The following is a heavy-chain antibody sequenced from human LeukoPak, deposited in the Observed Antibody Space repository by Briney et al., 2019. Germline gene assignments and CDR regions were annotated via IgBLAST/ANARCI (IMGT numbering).Heavy chain of an antibody. D-gene: IGHD2-15*01. CDR1: GYTLTESS. Sequence: ASVKVSCKVSGYTLTESSMHWVRQAPGKGLEWMGGFDPEDGETIYAQKFQGRVTMTEDTSTDTAYMELRSLRSDDTAVYYCARDREDIVVVVAANPLGYWGQGTLVTVSS. CDR2: FDPEDGET. J-gene: IGHJ4*02. V-gene: IGHV1-24*01. CDR3: ARDREDIVVVVAANPLGY.